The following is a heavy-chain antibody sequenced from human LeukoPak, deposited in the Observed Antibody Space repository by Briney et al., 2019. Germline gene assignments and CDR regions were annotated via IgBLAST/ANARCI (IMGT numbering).Heavy chain of an antibody. D-gene: IGHD3-22*01. CDR2: IYYSGST. J-gene: IGHJ4*02. V-gene: IGHV4-59*08. CDR1: GGSMSSYY. CDR3: ARGGYYTDY. Sequence: SETLSLTCTASGGSMSSYYWSWIRQPPGKGLEWIGYIYYSGSTNYNPSLKSRVTISVDTSKNQFSLKLSSVTAADTAVYYCARGGYYTDYWGQGTLVTVS.